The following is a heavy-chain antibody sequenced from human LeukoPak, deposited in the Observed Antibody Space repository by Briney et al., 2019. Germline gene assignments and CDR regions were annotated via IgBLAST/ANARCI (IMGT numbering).Heavy chain of an antibody. D-gene: IGHD3-9*01. J-gene: IGHJ5*02. CDR1: GASISSYY. CDR2: IYYSGTT. Sequence: PSETLSLTCTVSGASISSYYWSWIRQPPRKGLEWIGYIYYSGTTNYNPSLRSRVTISVDTSKNQFSLELSSVTATDTAVYYCARQYYDILTASYNWFDPWGQGTLVTVSS. V-gene: IGHV4-59*08. CDR3: ARQYYDILTASYNWFDP.